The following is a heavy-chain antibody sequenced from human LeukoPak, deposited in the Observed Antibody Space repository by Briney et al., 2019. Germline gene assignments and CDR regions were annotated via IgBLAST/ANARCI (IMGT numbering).Heavy chain of an antibody. Sequence: NPSETLSLTCTVSGGSISSYWWSWIRQPPGKGLEYIGYIFYSGSTNYNPSLKSRVTISTDTSKNQISLKLSSVTAADTAVYYCARVHYYGSGLSSYFDNWGQGTLVTVSS. D-gene: IGHD3-10*01. CDR3: ARVHYYGSGLSSYFDN. V-gene: IGHV4-59*01. CDR2: IFYSGST. CDR1: GGSISSYW. J-gene: IGHJ4*02.